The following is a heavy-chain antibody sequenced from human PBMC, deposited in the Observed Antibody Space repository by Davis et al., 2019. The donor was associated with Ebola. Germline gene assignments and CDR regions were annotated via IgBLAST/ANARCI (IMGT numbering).Heavy chain of an antibody. CDR1: GGSFSGYY. CDR2: INHSGST. D-gene: IGHD3-9*01. J-gene: IGHJ6*02. Sequence: MPSETLSLTCAVYGGSFSGYYWSWIRQPPGKGLEWIGEINHSGSTNYNPSLKSRVTISVDTSKNQFSLKLSSVTAADTAVYYCARGRYFDWLLPAPYYYYGMDVWGQGTTVTVSS. CDR3: ARGRYFDWLLPAPYYYYGMDV. V-gene: IGHV4-34*01.